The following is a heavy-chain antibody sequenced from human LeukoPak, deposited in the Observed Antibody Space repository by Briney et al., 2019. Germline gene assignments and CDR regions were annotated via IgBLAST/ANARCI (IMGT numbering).Heavy chain of an antibody. D-gene: IGHD6-19*01. Sequence: KPSETLSLTCAVYNGSFSDYYWSWIRQPPEKGLEWIEEIHHSGNTDYNPSLKSRVTISVDTSKNQISLKLSSVTAADTAVYYCARRGGNGWSLLYFQHWGQGTLVTASS. CDR2: IHHSGNT. V-gene: IGHV4-34*01. CDR1: NGSFSDYY. CDR3: ARRGGNGWSLLYFQH. J-gene: IGHJ1*01.